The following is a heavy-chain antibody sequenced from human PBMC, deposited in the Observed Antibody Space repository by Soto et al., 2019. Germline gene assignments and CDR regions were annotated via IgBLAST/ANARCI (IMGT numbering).Heavy chain of an antibody. Sequence: KPSETLCFTCTLSAGHITSGGYYWSWIRQLRRKGLEWIGHRYYSESTYYNPSLKSRVSISLDTSKNQFSLKLSFVTAADTAMYYCARTKCSGGSCYSWSLDYWGQGTTVTGSS. CDR3: ARTKCSGGSCYSWSLDY. D-gene: IGHD2-15*01. J-gene: IGHJ4*02. V-gene: IGHV4-31*03. CDR1: AGHITSGGYY. CDR2: RYYSEST.